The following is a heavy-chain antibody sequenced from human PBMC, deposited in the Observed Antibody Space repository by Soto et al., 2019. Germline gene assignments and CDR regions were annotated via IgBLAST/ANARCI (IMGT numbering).Heavy chain of an antibody. CDR2: IWYDGSGK. J-gene: IGHJ4*02. Sequence: QVQLVESGGGVVQPGRSLRVSCAASGFTFSSFGMHWVRQAPGRGLEWVAAIWYDGSGKYYADSVKGRFTISRDNSRNTLDLQMTSLRAEDTAVYSCASGSSRYGSGLDYWGLGTLVTVSS. V-gene: IGHV3-33*01. D-gene: IGHD3-10*01. CDR3: ASGSSRYGSGLDY. CDR1: GFTFSSFG.